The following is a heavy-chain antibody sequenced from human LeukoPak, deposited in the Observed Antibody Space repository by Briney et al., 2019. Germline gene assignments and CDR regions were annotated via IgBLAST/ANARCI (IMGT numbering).Heavy chain of an antibody. D-gene: IGHD6-19*01. CDR1: GYTFTGYY. CDR3: ARARAIAVAGRPYYYYYMDV. V-gene: IGHV1-2*06. Sequence: ASVKASCKASGYTFTGYYMHWVRQAPGQGLEWMGRINPNSGGTNYAQKFQGRVTMTRDTSISTAYMELSRLRSDDTAVYYCARARAIAVAGRPYYYYYMDVWGKGTTVTVSS. CDR2: INPNSGGT. J-gene: IGHJ6*03.